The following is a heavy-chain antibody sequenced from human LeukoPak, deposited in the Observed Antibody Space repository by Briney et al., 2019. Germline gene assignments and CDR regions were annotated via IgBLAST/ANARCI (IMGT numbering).Heavy chain of an antibody. CDR1: GFMLSTHG. D-gene: IGHD1-26*01. J-gene: IGHJ4*02. CDR2: MWHDGTRE. CDR3: ARDLSYGSLDF. V-gene: IGHV3-33*01. Sequence: GGSLRLSYAASGFMLSTHGMHWVRQAPGKGLEWVAGMWHDGTREDYADSVKGRFTISRDLSKNTLNLQMNSLRVDDTAMFYCARDLSYGSLDFRGQGTLVTVSS.